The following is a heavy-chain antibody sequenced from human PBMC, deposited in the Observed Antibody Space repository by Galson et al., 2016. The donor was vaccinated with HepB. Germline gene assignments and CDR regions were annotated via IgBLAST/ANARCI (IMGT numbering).Heavy chain of an antibody. J-gene: IGHJ4*02. CDR3: ARVPASTRFDY. Sequence: ETLSLTCSVSGASISSSSYYWGWIRQPPGKGLEWIASISYSVSPTYYTPSIEGRVTSSIDTSKNPFALKLNAVTAADTAVYYCARVPASTRFDYWGQGTLVTVSS. CDR1: GASISSSSYY. CDR2: ISYSVSPT. V-gene: IGHV4-39*06. D-gene: IGHD3-3*02.